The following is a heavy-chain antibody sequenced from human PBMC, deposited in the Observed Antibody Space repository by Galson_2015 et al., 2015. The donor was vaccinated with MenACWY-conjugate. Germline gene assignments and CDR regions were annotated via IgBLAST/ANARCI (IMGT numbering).Heavy chain of an antibody. CDR3: ARASPDYDILTGYWGGYYFDY. CDR1: GYTFTSYA. CDR2: INAGNGNT. J-gene: IGHJ4*02. Sequence: SVKVSCKASGYTFTSYAMHWVRQAPGQRLEWMGWINAGNGNTKYSQKFQGRVTITRDTSAGTAYMELSSLGSEDTAVYYCARASPDYDILTGYWGGYYFDYWGQGTLVTVSS. V-gene: IGHV1-3*01. D-gene: IGHD3-9*01.